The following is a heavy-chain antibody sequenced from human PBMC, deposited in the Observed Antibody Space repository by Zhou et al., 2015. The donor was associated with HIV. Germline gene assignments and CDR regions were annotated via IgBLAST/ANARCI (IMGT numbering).Heavy chain of an antibody. V-gene: IGHV1-18*01. J-gene: IGHJ3*01. D-gene: IGHD3-22*01. CDR2: ISVYSGNT. CDR1: GYTFTNYG. Sequence: QVQLVQSGAEVKKPGASVKVSCKASGYTFTNYGISWVRQAPGQGLEWMGWISVYSGNTNYAQKLQGRVTMTTDTSTSTAYMELRTLRSDDTAVYYCATGSSGTLIVAGAFDVWGQGTIVSVSS. CDR3: ATGSSGTLIVAGAFDV.